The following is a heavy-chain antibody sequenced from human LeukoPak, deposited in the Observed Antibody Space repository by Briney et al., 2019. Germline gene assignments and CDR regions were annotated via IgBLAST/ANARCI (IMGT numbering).Heavy chain of an antibody. CDR1: GGSFRSYY. J-gene: IGHJ4*02. V-gene: IGHV4-59*12. CDR2: IYHSGST. CDR3: AREASIAAPFDY. D-gene: IGHD6-6*01. Sequence: SETLSLTCTVSGGSFRSYYWSWIRQPPGKGLEWIGYIYHSGSTYYNPSLKSRVTISVDRSKNQFSLKLSSVTAADTAVYYCAREASIAAPFDYWGQGTLVTVSS.